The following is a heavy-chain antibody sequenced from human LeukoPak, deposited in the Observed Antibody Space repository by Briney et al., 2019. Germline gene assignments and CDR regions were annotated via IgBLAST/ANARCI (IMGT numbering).Heavy chain of an antibody. Sequence: VASVKVSCKASGYTFINFGISWVRQAPGQGLEWMGWISAYYGNTNYAQRLQGRITMTTDTSTSTAYMELRSLRSDDTAVYYCARDRDYGDYNTQDLFVYWGQGTLVTVSS. CDR1: GYTFINFG. CDR3: ARDRDYGDYNTQDLFVY. CDR2: ISAYYGNT. J-gene: IGHJ4*02. D-gene: IGHD4-17*01. V-gene: IGHV1-18*01.